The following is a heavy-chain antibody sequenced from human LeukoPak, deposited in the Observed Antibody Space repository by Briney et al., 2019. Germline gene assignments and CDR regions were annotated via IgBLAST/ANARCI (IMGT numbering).Heavy chain of an antibody. CDR2: ISSSGSTI. D-gene: IGHD3-10*02. J-gene: IGHJ6*04. V-gene: IGHV3-48*03. CDR3: AELGITMIGGV. Sequence: GGSLRLSCEASGFAFRNYAMNWVRQAPGKGLEWVSYISSSGSTIYYADSVKGRFTISRDNAKNSLYLQMNSLRAEDTAVYYCAELGITMIGGVWGKGTTVTISS. CDR1: GFAFRNYA.